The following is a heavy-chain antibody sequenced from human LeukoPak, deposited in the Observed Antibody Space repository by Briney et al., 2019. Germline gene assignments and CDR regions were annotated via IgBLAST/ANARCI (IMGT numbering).Heavy chain of an antibody. CDR1: GFTFSSYA. D-gene: IGHD3-10*01. J-gene: IGHJ5*02. CDR2: ISGSGGST. V-gene: IGHV3-23*01. CDR3: AKDYYGSGSFSRWFDP. Sequence: PGGSLRLSCAASGFTFSSYAMSWVRQAPGKGLEWVSAISGSGGSTYYADSVEGRFTISRDNSKNTLYLQMNSLRAEDTAVYYCAKDYYGSGSFSRWFDPWGQGTLVTVSS.